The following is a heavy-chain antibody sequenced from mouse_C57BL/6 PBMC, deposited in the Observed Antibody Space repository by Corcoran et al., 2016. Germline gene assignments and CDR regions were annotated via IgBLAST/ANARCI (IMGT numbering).Heavy chain of an antibody. D-gene: IGHD2-5*01. CDR2: INTYSGVP. J-gene: IGHJ3*01. V-gene: IGHV9-3*01. CDR1: GYTFTTYG. Sequence: QIQLVQSGPELKKPGETVKISCKASGYTFTTYGMSWVKQAPGKGLKWMGWINTYSGVPTYADDFKGRFAFSLETSASTAYLQINNLKNEDTATYFCARGGYSNLAWFAYWGQGTLVTVSA. CDR3: ARGGYSNLAWFAY.